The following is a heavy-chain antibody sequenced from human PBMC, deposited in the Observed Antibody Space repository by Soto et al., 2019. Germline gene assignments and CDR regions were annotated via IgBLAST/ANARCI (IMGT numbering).Heavy chain of an antibody. CDR3: ARPLEWLLSNPYYYYYYGMDV. Sequence: GGSLRLSCAASGFTFSSYGMHWVRQAPGKGLEWVAVISYDGSNKYYADSVKGRFTISRDNSKNTLYLQMNSLRAEDTAVYYCARPLEWLLSNPYYYYYYGMDVWGQGTTVTVS. J-gene: IGHJ6*02. D-gene: IGHD3-3*01. CDR2: ISYDGSNK. V-gene: IGHV3-30*03. CDR1: GFTFSSYG.